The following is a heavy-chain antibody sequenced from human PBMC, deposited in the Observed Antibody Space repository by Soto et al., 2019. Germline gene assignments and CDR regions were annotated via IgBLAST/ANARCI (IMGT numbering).Heavy chain of an antibody. J-gene: IGHJ4*02. CDR2: ISPYNGNT. CDR3: ARVYYYDTRGYYYP. Sequence: ASVKVSCKASGYTFNMYGISWVRQAPGQGLEWMGWISPYNGNTDYAQKFQGRVAMTTDTSTSTVYMELRSLRSDDTAVYYCARVYYYDTRGYYYPWGQGTLVTVSS. V-gene: IGHV1-18*01. CDR1: GYTFNMYG. D-gene: IGHD3-22*01.